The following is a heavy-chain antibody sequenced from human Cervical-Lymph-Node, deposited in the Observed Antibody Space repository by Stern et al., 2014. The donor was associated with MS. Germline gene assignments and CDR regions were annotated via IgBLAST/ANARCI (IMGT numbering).Heavy chain of an antibody. Sequence: EVQLVESGGGLVQPGGSLRLSCAASGFTFSSYGFSWVRQAPGKGLEWVSAITASGGDTDHADSVKGRFTISRDNSKNTLYLQMNSLRAEDTAVYYCAKGAAPNRSGGGYFDYWGQGTLVTVSS. D-gene: IGHD3-16*01. CDR1: GFTFSSYG. CDR2: ITASGGDT. V-gene: IGHV3-23*04. CDR3: AKGAAPNRSGGGYFDY. J-gene: IGHJ4*02.